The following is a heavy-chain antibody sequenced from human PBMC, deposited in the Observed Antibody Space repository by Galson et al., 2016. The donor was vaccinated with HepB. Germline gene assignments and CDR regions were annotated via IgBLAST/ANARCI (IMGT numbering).Heavy chain of an antibody. CDR2: INQDGSEK. D-gene: IGHD2/OR15-2a*01. CDR3: ARAYSRLGRWRLLYYFDY. V-gene: IGHV3-7*01. CDR1: GFIFRSYW. J-gene: IGHJ4*02. Sequence: SLRLSCAASGFIFRSYWMSWVRQAPGKGLEWVANINQDGSEKYYVDSVKGRFTISRDNAKNSLYLQMNGLRAEDAAVYYCARAYSRLGRWRLLYYFDYWGQGTLVTVSS.